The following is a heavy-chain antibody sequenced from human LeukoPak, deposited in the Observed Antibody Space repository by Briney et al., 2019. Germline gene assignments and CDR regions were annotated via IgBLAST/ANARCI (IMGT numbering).Heavy chain of an antibody. CDR2: INPNSGGT. D-gene: IGHD3-10*01. CDR1: GYTFTGYY. CDR3: ARDLAYGSGQNWFDP. Sequence: ASVKVSCKASGYTFTGYYMHWVRQAPGQGLEWMGWINPNSGGTNYAQKFQGRVTMTRDTSISTAYMELSRLRSDDTAVYYCARDLAYGSGQNWFDPWGQGTLVTVFS. J-gene: IGHJ5*02. V-gene: IGHV1-2*02.